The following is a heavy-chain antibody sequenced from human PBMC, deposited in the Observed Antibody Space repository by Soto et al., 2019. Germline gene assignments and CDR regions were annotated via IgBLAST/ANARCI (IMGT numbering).Heavy chain of an antibody. CDR3: TRAPEDYDFWSGYPGYYYYYMDV. CDR1: GFIFGDYS. D-gene: IGHD3-3*01. V-gene: IGHV3-49*03. CDR2: IGSKAYGGKT. J-gene: IGHJ6*03. Sequence: GGALRLSCTASGFIFGDYSMSWFRHAPGKGLEWEGFIGSKAYGGKTEYVASVKGRFTISSHDSKSIAYLQMNSVKTEDTAVYYCTRAPEDYDFWSGYPGYYYYYMDVWGKGTTVTVSS.